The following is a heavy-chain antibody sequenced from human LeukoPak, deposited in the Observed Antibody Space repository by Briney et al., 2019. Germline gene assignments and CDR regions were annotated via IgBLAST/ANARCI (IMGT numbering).Heavy chain of an antibody. CDR2: INHSGST. V-gene: IGHV4-34*01. D-gene: IGHD3-16*02. CDR3: ARGPNLYDYVWGSYRPFDY. CDR1: GGSFSGYY. J-gene: IGHJ4*02. Sequence: KPSETLSLTCAVYGGSFSGYYWSWIRQPPGKWLEWIGEINHSGSTNYNPSLKSRVTISVDTSKNQFSLKLSSVTAADTAVYYCARGPNLYDYVWGSYRPFDYWGQGTLVTVSS.